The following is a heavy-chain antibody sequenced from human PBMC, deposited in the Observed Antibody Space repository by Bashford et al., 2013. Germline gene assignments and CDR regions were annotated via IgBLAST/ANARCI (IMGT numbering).Heavy chain of an antibody. CDR3: ARDKGGYYGFNFFDY. CDR1: GGTFSSYA. J-gene: IGHJ4*02. Sequence: SVKVSCKASGGTFSSYAISWVRQAPGQGLEWMGGIIPIFGTANYAQKFQGRVTITADESTSTAYMELSSLRSEDTAVYYCARDKGGYYGFNFFDYWGQGTLVTVSS. V-gene: IGHV1-69*13. CDR2: IIPIFGTA. D-gene: IGHD3-10*01.